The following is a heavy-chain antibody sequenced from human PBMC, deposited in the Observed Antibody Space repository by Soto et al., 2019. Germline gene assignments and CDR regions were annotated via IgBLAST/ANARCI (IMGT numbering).Heavy chain of an antibody. D-gene: IGHD4-17*01. V-gene: IGHV3-74*01. CDR2: ASPDGTST. CDR1: GFTFSSFW. Sequence: EVQQVESGGGLVQPGGSLRLSCAASGFTFSSFWMHWVRQAPGKGLVWVSRASPDGTSTSYADSVKGRFTISRDNAKNTLYMQMNSLRAEDTAVYYCTRHGSGDYFLFDPWGQGTLVTVSS. J-gene: IGHJ5*02. CDR3: TRHGSGDYFLFDP.